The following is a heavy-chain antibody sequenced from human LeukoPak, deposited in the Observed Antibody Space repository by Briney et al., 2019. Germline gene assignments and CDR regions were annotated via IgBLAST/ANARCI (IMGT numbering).Heavy chain of an antibody. CDR1: GFTFSNYA. D-gene: IGHD2-15*01. J-gene: IGHJ4*02. Sequence: GGSLRLSCAASGFTFSNYAMSWVRQTPGKGLEWVAATVGGRPDTYHAESVKGRFTVSRDDSRDTLFLQMNRLSVDDTAIYYCTKAPLRSCSGASCYPFDYWGQGALVTVSS. CDR2: TVGGRPDT. V-gene: IGHV3-23*01. CDR3: TKAPLRSCSGASCYPFDY.